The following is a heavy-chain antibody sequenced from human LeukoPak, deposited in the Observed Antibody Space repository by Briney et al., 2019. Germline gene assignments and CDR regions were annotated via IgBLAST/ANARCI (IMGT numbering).Heavy chain of an antibody. J-gene: IGHJ5*02. D-gene: IGHD6-6*01. Sequence: GGSLRLSCAASGFTFDDYAMHWVRQAPGKGLEWVSGISWNSGSIGYADSVKGRFTISRDNAKNSLYLQMNSLRAEDTALYYCAKDSSWGQGTLITVSS. V-gene: IGHV3-9*01. CDR3: AKDSS. CDR2: ISWNSGSI. CDR1: GFTFDDYA.